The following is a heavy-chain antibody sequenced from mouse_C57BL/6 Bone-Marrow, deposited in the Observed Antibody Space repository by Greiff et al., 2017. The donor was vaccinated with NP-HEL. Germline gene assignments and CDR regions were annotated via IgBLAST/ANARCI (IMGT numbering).Heavy chain of an antibody. J-gene: IGHJ2*01. D-gene: IGHD1-1*01. V-gene: IGHV1-81*01. CDR3: AGEGDITTHY. CDR1: GYTFTSYG. CDR2: IYPRSGNT. Sequence: QVQLQQSGAELARPGASVKLSCKASGYTFTSYGISWVKQRTGQGLEWIGEIYPRSGNTYYNEKFKGKATLTADKSSSTAYMELRSLTSEDSAVYFCAGEGDITTHYWGQGTTLTVSS.